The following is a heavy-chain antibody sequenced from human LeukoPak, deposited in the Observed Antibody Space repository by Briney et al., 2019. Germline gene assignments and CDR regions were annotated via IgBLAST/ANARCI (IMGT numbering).Heavy chain of an antibody. V-gene: IGHV3-21*01. CDR3: ARAAIAAARIYYYMDV. J-gene: IGHJ6*03. Sequence: GGSLRLSCAASGFTFSSYSMNWVRQAPGKGLEWVSFISTSSSYIHDADSVKGRFTISRDNAENSLYLQMNSLRAEDTAVYYCARAAIAAARIYYYMDVWGKGTTVTVSS. CDR1: GFTFSSYS. D-gene: IGHD6-13*01. CDR2: ISTSSSYI.